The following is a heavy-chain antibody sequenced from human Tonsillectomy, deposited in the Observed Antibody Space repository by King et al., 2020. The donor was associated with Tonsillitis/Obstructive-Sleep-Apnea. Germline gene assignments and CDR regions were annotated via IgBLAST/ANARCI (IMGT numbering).Heavy chain of an antibody. CDR2: ISYSGST. V-gene: IGHV4-31*03. CDR3: ARTTPPYYYYHMDV. J-gene: IGHJ6*03. CDR1: GGPISSGENF. D-gene: IGHD1-1*01. Sequence: VQLQESGPGLVKPSQSLSLNCTVSGGPISSGENFWSWIRQHPGQGLEWIGYISYSGSTYYNPSLKSRVTISADTSKNQFSLQLRSVTVADTAVYFCARTTPPYYYYHMDVWGKGTTVTVSS.